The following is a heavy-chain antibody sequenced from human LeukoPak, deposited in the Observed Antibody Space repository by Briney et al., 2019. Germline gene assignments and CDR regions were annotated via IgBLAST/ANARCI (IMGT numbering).Heavy chain of an antibody. Sequence: PGRSLRLSCAASGFTFSSYAMHWVRQAPGKGLEWVAVISYDGSNKYYADSVKGRFTISRDNSKNTLYLQMNSLRAEDTAVCYCAREGQLCFDYWGQGTLVTVSS. CDR1: GFTFSSYA. CDR3: AREGQLCFDY. D-gene: IGHD3-10*02. CDR2: ISYDGSNK. V-gene: IGHV3-30-3*01. J-gene: IGHJ4*02.